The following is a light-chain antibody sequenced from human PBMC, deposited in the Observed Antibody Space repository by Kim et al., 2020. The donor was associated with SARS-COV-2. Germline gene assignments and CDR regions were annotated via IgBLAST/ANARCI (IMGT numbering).Light chain of an antibody. Sequence: APGKTARVSCGGDNIGSHSVHWYQRKPGQAPVLVMSYDSDRPSGIPERFSGSNSGNTATLTISGVEAGDEADYYCQVWDRSGDQVVFGGGTQLTVL. CDR3: QVWDRSGDQVV. CDR2: YDS. J-gene: IGLJ2*01. CDR1: NIGSHS. V-gene: IGLV3-21*04.